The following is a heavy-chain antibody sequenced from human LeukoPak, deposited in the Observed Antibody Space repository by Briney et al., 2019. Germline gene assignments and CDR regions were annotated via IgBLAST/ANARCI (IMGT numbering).Heavy chain of an antibody. CDR2: INPSGGST. Sequence: SVKVSCKASGYTFTSYYMHWVRQAPGQGLEWMGIINPSGGSTSYAQKFQGRVTMTRDTSTSTVYMELSSLRSEDTAVYFCARELWFGELLSHAFDIWGQGTMVTVSS. CDR1: GYTFTSYY. J-gene: IGHJ3*02. D-gene: IGHD3-10*01. V-gene: IGHV1-46*01. CDR3: ARELWFGELLSHAFDI.